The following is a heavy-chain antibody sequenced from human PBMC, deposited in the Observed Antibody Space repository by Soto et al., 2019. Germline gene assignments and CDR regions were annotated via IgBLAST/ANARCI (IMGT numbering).Heavy chain of an antibody. CDR2: IYSGGST. V-gene: IGHV3-53*02. CDR1: GFTVSSNY. D-gene: IGHD3-22*01. J-gene: IGHJ3*02. Sequence: EVQLVETGGGLIQPGGSLRLSCAASGFTVSSNYMSWVRQAPGKGLEWVSVIYSGGSTYYADSVKGRFTISRDNSKNTLYLQMNSLRAEDTAVYYCARTYYDSSGSDAFDIWGQGTMVTVSS. CDR3: ARTYYDSSGSDAFDI.